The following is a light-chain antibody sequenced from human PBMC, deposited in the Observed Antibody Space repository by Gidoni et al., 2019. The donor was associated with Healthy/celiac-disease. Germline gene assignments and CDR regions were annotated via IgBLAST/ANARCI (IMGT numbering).Light chain of an antibody. CDR3: QQYNSYPYT. J-gene: IGKJ2*01. CDR2: KAS. CDR1: QRISIW. Sequence: DIEMTQSPSTLSASVGDRVTITCRASQRISIWLAWYQQKPGKAPKPLIYKASSLESGVPSRFSGSGSGTEFTLTISSLQPDDFATYYCQQYNSYPYTFGQGTKLEIK. V-gene: IGKV1-5*03.